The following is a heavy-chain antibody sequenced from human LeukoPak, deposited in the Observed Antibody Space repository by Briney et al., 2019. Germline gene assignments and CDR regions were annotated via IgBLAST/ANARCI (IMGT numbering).Heavy chain of an antibody. CDR3: AADSTPMVRGFLIAFAY. CDR2: IIVDSGKT. V-gene: IGHV1-58*01. Sequence: GASVKVSCKASGFTFSGSAVQWVRQARGQPLEWLGWIIVDSGKTQYQQRLQQRVTITRDMSTNTAYMELSSLTPEDTAVHYCAADSTPMVRGFLIAFAYWGQGAQVTVSS. CDR1: GFTFSGSA. D-gene: IGHD3-10*01. J-gene: IGHJ4*02.